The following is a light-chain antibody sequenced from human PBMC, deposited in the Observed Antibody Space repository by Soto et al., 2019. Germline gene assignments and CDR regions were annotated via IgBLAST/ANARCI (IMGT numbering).Light chain of an antibody. V-gene: IGKV3-20*01. J-gene: IGKJ1*01. Sequence: DIVLTQSPGTLSLSQGDRATLSCRASQSVSTSYLAWYQQKPGQAPRLLIYGASSRATGIPDRLSGSGSGTDFTLTISGLEPEDFAVYYCQQYGNSRGTFGQGTKVDIK. CDR1: QSVSTSY. CDR2: GAS. CDR3: QQYGNSRGT.